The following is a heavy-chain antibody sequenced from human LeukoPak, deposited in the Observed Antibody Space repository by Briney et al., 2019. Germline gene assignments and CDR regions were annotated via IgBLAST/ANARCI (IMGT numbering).Heavy chain of an antibody. CDR3: AKSGRYYDSSGYYYFDY. CDR1: GFTFSSYA. J-gene: IGHJ4*02. V-gene: IGHV3-23*01. D-gene: IGHD3-22*01. Sequence: GGSLRLSCAASGFTFSSYAMSWVRQAPGKGLEWVSAISGSGGSTYYADSVKGRFTISRDNSKNTLYLQMNSLRAEDTAVYYCAKSGRYYDSSGYYYFDYWGQGTLVTVSS. CDR2: ISGSGGST.